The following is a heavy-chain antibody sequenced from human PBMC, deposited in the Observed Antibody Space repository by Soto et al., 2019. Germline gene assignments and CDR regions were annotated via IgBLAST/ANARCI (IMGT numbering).Heavy chain of an antibody. V-gene: IGHV3-48*01. D-gene: IGHD2-21*02. J-gene: IGHJ3*02. Sequence: EEQLVESGGGLVQPGGSLRLSGAASGFTLRSYGMNWVRQAPGKGLEWVSYMSSSSGTIYYADSVKGRFTISRDNAKNSLYLEMNSLRAEDTAVYFCARDNGGDWGVGAFDIWGQGTMVTVSS. CDR1: GFTLRSYG. CDR2: MSSSSGTI. CDR3: ARDNGGDWGVGAFDI.